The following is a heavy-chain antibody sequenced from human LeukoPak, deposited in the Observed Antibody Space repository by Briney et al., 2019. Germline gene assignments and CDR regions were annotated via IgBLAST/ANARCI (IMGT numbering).Heavy chain of an antibody. V-gene: IGHV3-23*01. Sequence: PGGSLRLSCAASGFTFDDYGMSWVRQAPGKGLEWVSAISGSGGSTYYADSVKGRFTISRDNSKNTLYLQMNSLRAEDTAVYYCAKGGLRYLDWDQYYFDYWGQGTLVTVSS. CDR2: ISGSGGST. J-gene: IGHJ4*02. D-gene: IGHD3-9*01. CDR3: AKGGLRYLDWDQYYFDY. CDR1: GFTFDDYG.